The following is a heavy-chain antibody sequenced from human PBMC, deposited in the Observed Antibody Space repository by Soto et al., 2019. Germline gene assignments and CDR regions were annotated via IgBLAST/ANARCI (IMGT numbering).Heavy chain of an antibody. CDR2: ISSSSSYT. CDR3: ATDFWSGRPIDNWFDP. D-gene: IGHD3-3*01. Sequence: GGSLRLSCAASGFTFSDYYMSWIRQAPGKGLEWVSYISSSSSYTNYADSVKGRFTISRDNAKNSLYLQMNSLRAEDTAVYYCATDFWSGRPIDNWFDPWGQGTLVTVSS. J-gene: IGHJ5*02. V-gene: IGHV3-11*06. CDR1: GFTFSDYY.